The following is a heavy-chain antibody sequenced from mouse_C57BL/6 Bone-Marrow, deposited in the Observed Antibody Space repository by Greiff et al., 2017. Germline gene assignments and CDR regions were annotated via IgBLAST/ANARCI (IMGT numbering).Heavy chain of an antibody. J-gene: IGHJ2*01. Sequence: QVQLKQPGAELVKPGASVKMSCKASGYTFPSYWITWVKQRPGQGLEWIGDIYPTSGRTNYNEKFKSKAILTVDTSSSTAYMQLSSLTSEDSAVFYCARSGPLGRSFDYWGQGTTLTVSS. CDR2: IYPTSGRT. CDR1: GYTFPSYW. V-gene: IGHV1-55*01. CDR3: ARSGPLGRSFDY. D-gene: IGHD4-1*01.